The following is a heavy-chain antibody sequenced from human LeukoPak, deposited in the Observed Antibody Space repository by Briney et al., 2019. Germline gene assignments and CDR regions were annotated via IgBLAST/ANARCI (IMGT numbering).Heavy chain of an antibody. J-gene: IGHJ5*02. CDR1: GFTFSSYA. V-gene: IGHV3-23*01. CDR2: ISGSGDGT. D-gene: IGHD1-14*01. Sequence: GGSLRLSCAASGFTFSSYAMSWVRQAPGKGLEWVSSISGSGDGTYYADSVKGRFTISRDNSKNTLYLQMNSLRAEDTAVYYCANKPAGFDPWGQGTLVTVPS. CDR3: ANKPAGFDP.